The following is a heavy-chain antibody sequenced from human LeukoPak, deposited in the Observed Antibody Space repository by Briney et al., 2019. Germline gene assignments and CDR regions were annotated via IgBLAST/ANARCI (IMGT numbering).Heavy chain of an antibody. V-gene: IGHV3-7*01. CDR2: IKQDGSEK. CDR1: GFPISTNG. D-gene: IGHD3-3*01. Sequence: GGTLRLSCAASGFPISTNGMSWVRQAPGKGLEWVANIKQDGSEKYYVDSVKGRFTISRDNAKNSLYLQMNSLRAEDTAVYYCARVQPYYDFWSGYQYYFDYWGQGTLVTVSS. J-gene: IGHJ4*02. CDR3: ARVQPYYDFWSGYQYYFDY.